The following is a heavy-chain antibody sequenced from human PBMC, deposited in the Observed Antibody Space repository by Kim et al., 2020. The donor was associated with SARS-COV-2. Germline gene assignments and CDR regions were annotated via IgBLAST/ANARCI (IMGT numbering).Heavy chain of an antibody. CDR1: GFTFSSYA. Sequence: GGSLRLSCAASGFTFSSYAMSWVRQAPGKGLEWVSAISGSCGSTYYADSVKGRFTISRDNSKNTLYLQMNSLRAEDTAVYYCAKGQNDILTGYYNPYYYYGMDVWGQGTTVTVSS. CDR3: AKGQNDILTGYYNPYYYYGMDV. J-gene: IGHJ6*02. CDR2: ISGSCGST. D-gene: IGHD3-9*01. V-gene: IGHV3-23*01.